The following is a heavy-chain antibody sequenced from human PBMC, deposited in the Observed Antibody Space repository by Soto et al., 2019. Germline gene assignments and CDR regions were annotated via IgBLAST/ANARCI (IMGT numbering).Heavy chain of an antibody. CDR1: GFTFNTYG. CDR2: LSSDGSNK. D-gene: IGHD5-12*01. CDR3: TKGKSGDSGYDFTLKY. J-gene: IGHJ4*02. Sequence: QVQLVESGGGVVQPGRSLRLSCAASGFTFNTYGIHWVRQAPGKGLEWVAVLSSDGSNKYYADSVKGRFTISRDSSKDMVYLQMNSLRDEDTALYYCTKGKSGDSGYDFTLKYWGQGTLVTVSS. V-gene: IGHV3-30*18.